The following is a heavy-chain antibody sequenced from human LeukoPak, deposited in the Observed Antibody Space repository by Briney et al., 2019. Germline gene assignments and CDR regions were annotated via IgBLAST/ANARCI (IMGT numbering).Heavy chain of an antibody. D-gene: IGHD3-16*01. J-gene: IGHJ4*02. CDR1: GLSFSDSA. CDR2: TRSKVYGGTT. V-gene: IGHV3-49*04. Sequence: GGSLRLSCTFSGLSFSDSAVTWVRQAAGKGLEWIGCTRSKVYGGTTEYAASVKGRITISRDESESIAYLQMDSLTTEDTAVYFCARGERDFDHWGQGTLVTVSS. CDR3: ARGERDFDH.